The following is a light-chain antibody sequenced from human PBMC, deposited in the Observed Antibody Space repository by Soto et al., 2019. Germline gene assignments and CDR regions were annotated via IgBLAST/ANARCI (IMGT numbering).Light chain of an antibody. Sequence: DIQMTQSPASLSASVGDRVTITCRASQDIRNFVAWYQQKPGKAPKLLIYAASTLQSGVPSRFSGSGYGTDFTLTINSLQPEDVATYSCQKYSSVPVFGPGTKVEIK. V-gene: IGKV1-27*01. CDR3: QKYSSVPV. CDR2: AAS. CDR1: QDIRNF. J-gene: IGKJ3*01.